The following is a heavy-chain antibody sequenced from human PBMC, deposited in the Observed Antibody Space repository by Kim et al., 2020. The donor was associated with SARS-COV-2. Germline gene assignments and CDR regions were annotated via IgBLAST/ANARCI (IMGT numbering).Heavy chain of an antibody. CDR2: ISSRGITI. J-gene: IGHJ4*02. V-gene: IGHV3-48*03. CDR1: GFTFSSYE. D-gene: IGHD6-19*01. Sequence: GGSLRLSCAASGFTFSSYEMNWVRKAPGKGLEWVSYISSRGITIYYADSVKGRFTISRDNAKNSLYLQRNSLRAEDTAIYYCARGYSSGWGVTYWGQGTLVTVSS. CDR3: ARGYSSGWGVTY.